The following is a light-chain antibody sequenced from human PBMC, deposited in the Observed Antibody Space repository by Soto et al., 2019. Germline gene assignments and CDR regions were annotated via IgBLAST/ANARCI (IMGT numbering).Light chain of an antibody. CDR1: SSNIGARHD. Sequence: QPVLTQPPSVSGAPGQRVTISCTGSSSNIGARHDVHWYQQLPGAAPKLLIYDNANRPSGVPDRFSGSKSGTSASLAITGLQAEDEADYYCQSYDSSLSGSVFGGGTKLTVL. CDR2: DNA. V-gene: IGLV1-40*01. CDR3: QSYDSSLSGSV. J-gene: IGLJ2*01.